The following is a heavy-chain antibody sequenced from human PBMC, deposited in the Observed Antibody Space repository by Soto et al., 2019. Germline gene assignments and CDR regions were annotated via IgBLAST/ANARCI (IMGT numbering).Heavy chain of an antibody. CDR2: TYFRSKWYN. Sequence: PSQTLSLTCAISGDSVSSNTASWNWIRQSPSRGLEWLGRTYFRSKWYNDYAVPVKSRIIINPDTSNNQFSLQLNSVTPEDTAVYFCAKGDNLGPKTGYAFDPRGQGIMVTVSS. CDR1: GDSVSSNTAS. CDR3: AKGDNLGPKTGYAFDP. J-gene: IGHJ5*02. V-gene: IGHV6-1*01. D-gene: IGHD5-12*01.